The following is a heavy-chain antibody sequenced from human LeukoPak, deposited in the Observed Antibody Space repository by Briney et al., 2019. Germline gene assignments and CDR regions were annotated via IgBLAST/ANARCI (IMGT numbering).Heavy chain of an antibody. CDR1: GYTFTGYY. Sequence: ASVKVSCKASGYTFTGYYMHWVRQAPGQGLEWMGIINPSGGSTNYAQKFQGRVTMTRDMSTSTVYMELSSLRSEDTAVYYCARRAYDTLTGYYYFDYWGQGTLVTVSS. V-gene: IGHV1-46*01. J-gene: IGHJ4*02. CDR2: INPSGGST. D-gene: IGHD3-9*01. CDR3: ARRAYDTLTGYYYFDY.